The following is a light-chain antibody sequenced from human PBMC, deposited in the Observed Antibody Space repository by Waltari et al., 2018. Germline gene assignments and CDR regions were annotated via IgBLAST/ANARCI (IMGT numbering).Light chain of an antibody. V-gene: IGLV2-14*01. CDR3: SSYTSSSTLRV. J-gene: IGLJ3*02. CDR2: DVS. Sequence: QSALTQPASVSGSPGQSIPISCTGTSRDVGGYNYVPWYQQHPGKAPKLMIYDVSKRPSGVSNRFSGSKSGNTASLTISGLQAEDEADYYCSSYTSSSTLRVFGGGTKLTVL. CDR1: SRDVGGYNY.